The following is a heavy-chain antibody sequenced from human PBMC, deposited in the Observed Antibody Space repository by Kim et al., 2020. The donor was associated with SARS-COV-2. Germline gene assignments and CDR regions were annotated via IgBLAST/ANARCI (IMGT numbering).Heavy chain of an antibody. Sequence: SVKVSCKASGGTFSSYAISWVRQAPGQGLEWMGGIIPIFGTANYAQKFQGRVTITADESTSTAYMELSSLRSEDTAVYYCAREEVTAMYWFDPWGQGTLVTVSS. CDR2: IIPIFGTA. J-gene: IGHJ5*02. D-gene: IGHD2-21*02. V-gene: IGHV1-69*13. CDR1: GGTFSSYA. CDR3: AREEVTAMYWFDP.